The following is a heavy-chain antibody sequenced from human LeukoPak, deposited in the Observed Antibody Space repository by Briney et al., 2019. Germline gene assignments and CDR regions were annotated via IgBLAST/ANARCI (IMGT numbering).Heavy chain of an antibody. CDR2: INPNSGGT. CDR3: AREGSVVPAASPFDP. D-gene: IGHD2-2*01. V-gene: IGHV1-2*02. Sequence: GASVTVSYTASGYTFTDYYMNWVRQAPGQGREWMGWINPNSGGTNYSQKFQGRVTITRDTAISTAYMELSRLRSDDTAVYYCAREGSVVPAASPFDPWGQGTLVTVSS. CDR1: GYTFTDYY. J-gene: IGHJ5*02.